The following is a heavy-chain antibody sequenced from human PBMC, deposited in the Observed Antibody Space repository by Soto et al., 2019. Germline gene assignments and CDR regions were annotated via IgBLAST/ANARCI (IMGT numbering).Heavy chain of an antibody. D-gene: IGHD3-22*01. V-gene: IGHV3-64D*06. CDR1: GFTFSSYA. CDR2: ISSNGGST. Sequence: PGGSLRLSCSASGFTFSSYAMHWVRQAPGKGLEYVSAISSNGGSTYYADSVKGRFTISRDNSKNTLYLQMSSLRAEDTAVYYCAKDRVYDSSGPDYWGQGTLVTVSS. J-gene: IGHJ4*02. CDR3: AKDRVYDSSGPDY.